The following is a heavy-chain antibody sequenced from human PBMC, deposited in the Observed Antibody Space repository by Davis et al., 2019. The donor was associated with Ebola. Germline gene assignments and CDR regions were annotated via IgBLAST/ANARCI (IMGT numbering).Heavy chain of an antibody. CDR3: ARHSDYDFWSGYYGGYYYGMDV. D-gene: IGHD3-3*01. V-gene: IGHV3-11*06. J-gene: IGHJ6*02. CDR1: GFTFSDYY. Sequence: GESLKISCAASGFTFSDYYMSWIRQAPGKGLEWVSYISSSSSYTNYADSVKGRFTISRDNAKNSLYLQMNSLRAEDTAVYYCARHSDYDFWSGYYGGYYYGMDVWGQGTTVTVSS. CDR2: ISSSSSYT.